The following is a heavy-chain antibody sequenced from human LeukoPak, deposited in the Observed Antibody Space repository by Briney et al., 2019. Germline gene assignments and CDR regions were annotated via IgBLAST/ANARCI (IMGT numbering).Heavy chain of an antibody. Sequence: SETLSLTCTVSGDSISSSSSYWGWIRQPPGEGLEWIGSIYYSGSTYYNTSLKSRVTMSVDTSKNQFSLNLSSVTAADTAVYYCARGPPPQWGYDFWSGYYRAFDYWGQGTLVTVSS. D-gene: IGHD3-3*01. J-gene: IGHJ4*02. V-gene: IGHV4-39*07. CDR3: ARGPPPQWGYDFWSGYYRAFDY. CDR2: IYYSGST. CDR1: GDSISSSSSY.